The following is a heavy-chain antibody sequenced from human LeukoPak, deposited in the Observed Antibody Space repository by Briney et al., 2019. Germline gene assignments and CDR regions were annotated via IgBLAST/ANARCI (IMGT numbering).Heavy chain of an antibody. CDR3: VRDDYNNNGDV. CDR1: GYSISSGYF. Sequence: SETLSLTCTVSGYSISSGYFWGWVRQPPGQGLEWIGIMYHGGTPNYNPSLNSRLTISLDPTNHHISLNVRSVTAADTDGYYCVRDDYNNNGDVRGQGTLVTVSS. D-gene: IGHD4-11*01. CDR2: MYHGGTP. V-gene: IGHV4-38-2*02. J-gene: IGHJ4*02.